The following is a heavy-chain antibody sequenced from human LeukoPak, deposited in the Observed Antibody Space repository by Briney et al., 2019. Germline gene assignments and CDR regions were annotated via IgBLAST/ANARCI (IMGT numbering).Heavy chain of an antibody. Sequence: PGGSLRLSCATSGFTFDDYAMHWVRQAPGKGLEWVSGISWNSGSIGYADSVKGRFTISRDNAKNSLYLQMNSLRAEDTALYYCAKETTTYGDPHLDYWGQGTLVTVSS. D-gene: IGHD4-17*01. CDR3: AKETTTYGDPHLDY. J-gene: IGHJ4*02. CDR1: GFTFDDYA. V-gene: IGHV3-9*01. CDR2: ISWNSGSI.